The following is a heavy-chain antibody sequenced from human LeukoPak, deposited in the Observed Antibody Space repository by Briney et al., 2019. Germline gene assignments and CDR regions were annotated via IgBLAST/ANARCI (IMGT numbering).Heavy chain of an antibody. CDR3: TRRPDWVRPFDI. J-gene: IGHJ3*02. CDR2: IHSDGSST. V-gene: IGHV3-74*01. Sequence: GGSLRLSCAASGFTFSNYWMHWVRHAPGKGLVWVSRIHSDGSSTTYADSVKGRFTISRDNAKNTLYLQMNSLRAEDTAVYYCTRRPDWVRPFDIWGQGTMVTVSS. D-gene: IGHD2-21*01. CDR1: GFTFSNYW.